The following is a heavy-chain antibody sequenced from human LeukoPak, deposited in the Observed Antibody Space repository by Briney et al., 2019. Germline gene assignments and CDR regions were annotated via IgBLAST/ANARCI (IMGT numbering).Heavy chain of an antibody. CDR2: IRYDGSNK. V-gene: IGHV3-30*02. J-gene: IGHJ3*02. D-gene: IGHD2-15*01. CDR1: GFTFSSYA. CDR3: AKGDLYCSGGSCYFDAFDI. Sequence: GGSLRLSCAASGFTFSSYAMHWVRQAPGKGLEWVAFIRYDGSNKYYADSVRGRFTISRDNSKNTLYLQMNSLRAEDTAVYYCAKGDLYCSGGSCYFDAFDIWGQGTMVTVSS.